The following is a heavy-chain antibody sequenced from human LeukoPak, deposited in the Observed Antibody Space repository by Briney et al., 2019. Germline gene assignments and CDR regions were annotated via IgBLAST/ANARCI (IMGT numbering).Heavy chain of an antibody. Sequence: GGSLRLSCAASGFTFSSYAMNWVRQAPGKGLEWVSTISGSGGSTYYADSVKGRFTISRDNSKNTLYLQMNSLRAEDTAVYYCAKLLAVATRGFDYWGQGTLVTVSS. J-gene: IGHJ4*02. CDR2: ISGSGGST. CDR1: GFTFSSYA. V-gene: IGHV3-23*01. D-gene: IGHD6-19*01. CDR3: AKLLAVATRGFDY.